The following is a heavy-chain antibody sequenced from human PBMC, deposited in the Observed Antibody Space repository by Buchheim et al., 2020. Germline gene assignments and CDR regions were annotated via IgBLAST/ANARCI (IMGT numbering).Heavy chain of an antibody. CDR3: ARTLDPSGYYYGMDV. V-gene: IGHV3-33*03. CDR1: GFTFSSYG. D-gene: IGHD3-10*01. J-gene: IGHJ6*02. CDR2: IWYDGSNK. Sequence: QVQLVESGGGVVQPGRSLRLSCAASGFTFSSYGMHWVRQAPGKGLEWVAVIWYDGSNKYYADSVKGRFTISRDNAKNSLYLQMNSLRAEDTAVYYCARTLDPSGYYYGMDVWGQGTT.